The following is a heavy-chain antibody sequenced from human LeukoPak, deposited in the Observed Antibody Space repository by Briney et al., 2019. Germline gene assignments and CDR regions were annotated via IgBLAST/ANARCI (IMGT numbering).Heavy chain of an antibody. V-gene: IGHV3-9*01. D-gene: IGHD2-2*01. Sequence: SLRLSCAASGFTFDDYAMHWVRQAPGKGLEWVSGISWNSGSIGYADSVKGRFTISRDNAKNSLYLQMNSLRAEDTALYYCAKPRSYCSSTSCRDKYYFDYWGQGTLVTVSS. CDR3: AKPRSYCSSTSCRDKYYFDY. CDR2: ISWNSGSI. J-gene: IGHJ4*02. CDR1: GFTFDDYA.